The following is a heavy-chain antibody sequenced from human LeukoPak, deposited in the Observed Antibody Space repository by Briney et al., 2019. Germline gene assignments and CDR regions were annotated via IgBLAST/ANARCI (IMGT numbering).Heavy chain of an antibody. V-gene: IGHV4-39*01. Sequence: PSETLSLTCTVSGGSISSRSYYWGWIRQPPGKGLEWIGSIYYSGSTYYHPSLKSRLTISVDTSKNQFSLKLSSVTAADTAVYYCASGLRYFDLYYWGQGTLVTVSS. CDR1: GGSISSRSYY. J-gene: IGHJ4*02. CDR3: ASGLRYFDLYY. CDR2: IYYSGST. D-gene: IGHD3-9*01.